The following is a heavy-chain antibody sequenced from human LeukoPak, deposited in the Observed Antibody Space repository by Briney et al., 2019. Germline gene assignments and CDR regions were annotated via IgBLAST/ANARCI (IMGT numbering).Heavy chain of an antibody. D-gene: IGHD3-16*02. J-gene: IGHJ5*02. CDR1: GFTFSSYW. CDR2: IKQDGSEK. V-gene: IGHV3-7*01. CDR3: AKDLKVWGSYRSNWFDP. Sequence: GGSLRLSCAASGFTFSSYWMSWVRQAPGKGLEWVANIKQDGSEKYYVDSVKGRFTISRDNAKNSLYLQVNSLRAEDTAVYYCAKDLKVWGSYRSNWFDPWGQGTLVTVSS.